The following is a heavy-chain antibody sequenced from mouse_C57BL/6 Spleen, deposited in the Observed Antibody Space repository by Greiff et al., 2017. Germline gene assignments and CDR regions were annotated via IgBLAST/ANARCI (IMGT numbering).Heavy chain of an antibody. CDR3: ARTYYYGSSYFDD. J-gene: IGHJ1*03. CDR1: GYTFTSYW. V-gene: IGHV1-55*01. CDR2: IYPGSGST. D-gene: IGHD1-1*01. Sequence: QVQLQQPGAELVKPGASVKMSCKASGYTFTSYWINWVKQRPGQGLEWIGDIYPGSGSTNYNEKFKSKATLTVDKSSSTAYMQLSSLTSEDSAVDYCARTYYYGSSYFDDWGTGTTVTVAS.